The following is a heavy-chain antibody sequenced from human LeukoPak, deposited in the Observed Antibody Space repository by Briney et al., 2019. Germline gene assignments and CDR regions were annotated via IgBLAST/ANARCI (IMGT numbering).Heavy chain of an antibody. D-gene: IGHD3-16*01. J-gene: IGHJ4*02. CDR1: GFIFSDYY. Sequence: PGGSLRLSCAASGFIFSDYYMGWIRQAPGKGLEWVASISSDSSYIDYADSVKGRFTISRDNAKNSLYLQMNSLRAKDTAVYYCARYVGQADYWGQGTLVTVSS. CDR2: ISSDSSYI. CDR3: ARYVGQADY. V-gene: IGHV3-11*06.